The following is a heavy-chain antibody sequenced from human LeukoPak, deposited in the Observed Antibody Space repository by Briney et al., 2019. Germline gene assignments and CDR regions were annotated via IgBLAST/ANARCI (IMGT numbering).Heavy chain of an antibody. J-gene: IGHJ4*02. CDR2: VSGSGGST. CDR3: ANVYYFGSGTYESRYFDY. V-gene: IGHV3-23*01. Sequence: GGSLRLSCAASGFTFGSYAMSWVRQAPGKGLQWVSAVSGSGGSTYYADSVKGRFTISRDNSKNTLYLQMNSLRAEDTAVYYCANVYYFGSGTYESRYFDYWGQGTLVTVSS. CDR1: GFTFGSYA. D-gene: IGHD3-10*01.